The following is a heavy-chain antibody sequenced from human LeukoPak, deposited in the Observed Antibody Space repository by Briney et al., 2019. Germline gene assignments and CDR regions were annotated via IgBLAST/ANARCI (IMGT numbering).Heavy chain of an antibody. Sequence: SETLSLTCAVYGGSLSGYYWSWIRQPPGKGLEWIGEVHHSGSTKYSPSLKSRVTISVDTSKKQFSLKLSSVTAADTAVYYCAREVIATDDYNWFDPWGQGTLVTVSS. J-gene: IGHJ5*02. CDR1: GGSLSGYY. CDR3: AREVIATDDYNWFDP. CDR2: VHHSGST. D-gene: IGHD6-13*01. V-gene: IGHV4-34*01.